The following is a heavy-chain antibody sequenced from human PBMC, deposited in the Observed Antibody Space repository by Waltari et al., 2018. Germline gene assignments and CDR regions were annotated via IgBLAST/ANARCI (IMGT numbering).Heavy chain of an antibody. V-gene: IGHV1-69*05. Sequence: QVQLVQSGAEVKKPGSSVKVSCKASGGTFSSSALRWVRQAPGQGLEWMGGIIPILGTANYAQKFQGRVTITTDESTSTAYMELSSLRSEDTAVYYCARAVMTTVVTPAEGRAFDIWGQGTMVTVSS. J-gene: IGHJ3*02. D-gene: IGHD4-17*01. CDR1: GGTFSSSA. CDR2: IIPILGTA. CDR3: ARAVMTTVVTPAEGRAFDI.